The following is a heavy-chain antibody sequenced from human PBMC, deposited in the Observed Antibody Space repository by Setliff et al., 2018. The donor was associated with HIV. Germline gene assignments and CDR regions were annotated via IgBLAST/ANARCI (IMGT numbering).Heavy chain of an antibody. CDR1: GYTFTSYH. CDR3: ARDRGIAAGGIFDY. V-gene: IGHV1-46*01. J-gene: IGHJ4*02. D-gene: IGHD6-13*01. CDR2: INPGGGST. Sequence: GASVKVSCKASGYTFTSYHMHWVRQAPGQGLEWMGIINPGGGSTSYAQKFQGRVTMTRDTSTSTAYMELRSLRSDDTAVYSCARDRGIAAGGIFDYWGQGTLVTVSS.